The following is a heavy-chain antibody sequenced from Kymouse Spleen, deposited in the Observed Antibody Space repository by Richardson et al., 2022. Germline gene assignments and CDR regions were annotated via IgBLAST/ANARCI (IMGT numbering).Heavy chain of an antibody. J-gene: IGHJ4*02. Sequence: EVQLVESGGGLVQPGGSLRLSCAASGFTFSSYSMNWVRQAPGKGLEWVSYISSSSSTIYYADSVKGRFTISRDNAKNSLYLQMNSLRDEDTAVYYCARDRAIFGVVITYFDYWGQGTLVTVSS. V-gene: IGHV3-48*02. D-gene: IGHD3-3*01. CDR2: ISSSSSTI. CDR3: ARDRAIFGVVITYFDY. CDR1: GFTFSSYS.